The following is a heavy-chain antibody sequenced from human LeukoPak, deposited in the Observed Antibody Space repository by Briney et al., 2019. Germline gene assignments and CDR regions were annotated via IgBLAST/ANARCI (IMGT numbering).Heavy chain of an antibody. CDR1: GFTFSDHA. CDR2: ISGTGGAT. V-gene: IGHV3-23*01. CDR3: AKDRFGWQRGFDS. D-gene: IGHD6-19*01. J-gene: IGHJ4*02. Sequence: GGSLRLSGATSGFTFSDHAMTWVRQPPGKGLEWVSAISGTGGATNYADSVKGRVTISRDNSKNTLYLQMSSLRAEDTALYYCAKDRFGWQRGFDSWGQGTLVTVSS.